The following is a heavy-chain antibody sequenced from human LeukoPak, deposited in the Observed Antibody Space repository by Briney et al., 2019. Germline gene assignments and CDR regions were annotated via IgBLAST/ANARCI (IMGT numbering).Heavy chain of an antibody. CDR2: ISYDGSNK. J-gene: IGHJ4*02. CDR3: AGHTSFGACHY. D-gene: IGHD3-10*01. V-gene: IGHV3-30*04. Sequence: GGSLRLSCAASGFTFSSYAMHWVRQAPGKGLEWVAVISYDGSNKYYADSVKGRFTISRDNSKNTLYLQMNSLRAEDTAVYYCAGHTSFGACHYWGQGTLVTVSS. CDR1: GFTFSSYA.